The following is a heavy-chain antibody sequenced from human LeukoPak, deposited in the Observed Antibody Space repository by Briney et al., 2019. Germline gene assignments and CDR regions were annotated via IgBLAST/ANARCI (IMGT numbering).Heavy chain of an antibody. V-gene: IGHV1-46*01. CDR3: AREFRGYCSSTSCYARIFDY. Sequence: ASVMVSCKASGYTFTSYYMHWVRQAPGQGLEWMGIINPSGGSTSYAQKFQGRVTMTRDTSTSTVYMELSSLRSEDTAVYYCAREFRGYCSSTSCYARIFDYWGQGTLVTVSS. CDR1: GYTFTSYY. J-gene: IGHJ4*02. D-gene: IGHD2-2*01. CDR2: INPSGGST.